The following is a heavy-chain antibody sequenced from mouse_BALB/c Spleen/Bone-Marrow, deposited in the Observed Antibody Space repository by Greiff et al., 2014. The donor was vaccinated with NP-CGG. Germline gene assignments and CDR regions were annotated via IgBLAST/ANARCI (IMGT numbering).Heavy chain of an antibody. J-gene: IGHJ3*01. Sequence: EVQVVESGAELVKPGASVKLSCTASGFNIKDTYMHWVKQRPEQGLEWIGRIDPANGNTKYDPKFQGKATITADTSSNTAYLQLSSPTSEDTAVYYCASYYYGSSSFAYWGQGTLITVSA. CDR2: IDPANGNT. CDR1: GFNIKDTY. V-gene: IGHV14-3*02. D-gene: IGHD1-1*01. CDR3: ASYYYGSSSFAY.